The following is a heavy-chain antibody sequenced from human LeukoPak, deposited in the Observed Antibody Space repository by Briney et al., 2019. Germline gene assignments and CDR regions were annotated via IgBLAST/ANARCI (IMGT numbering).Heavy chain of an antibody. CDR2: IYTSGST. J-gene: IGHJ4*02. CDR1: GGSISSYY. CDR3: ARSLRRITIFGVVTSFDY. V-gene: IGHV4-4*07. Sequence: PSETLSLTCTVSGGSISSYYWSWIRQPAGKGLEWIGRIYTSGSTNYNPSLKSRVPMSVDTSKNQFSLKLSSVTAADTAVYYCARSLRRITIFGVVTSFDYWGQGTLVTVSS. D-gene: IGHD3-3*01.